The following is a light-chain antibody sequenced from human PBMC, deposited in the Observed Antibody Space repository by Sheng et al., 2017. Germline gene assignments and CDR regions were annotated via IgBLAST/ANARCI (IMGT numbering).Light chain of an antibody. J-gene: IGLJ3*02. Sequence: SYELTQPPSVSVSPGQTARITCSGDALPKKXAYWYQQKSGQAPVLVIYEDSKRPSGIPERFSGSSSGTMATLTISGAQVEDEADYYCYSTDSSGNHHWVFGGGTKLTVL. V-gene: IGLV3-10*01. CDR2: EDS. CDR1: ALPKKX. CDR3: YSTDSSGNHHWV.